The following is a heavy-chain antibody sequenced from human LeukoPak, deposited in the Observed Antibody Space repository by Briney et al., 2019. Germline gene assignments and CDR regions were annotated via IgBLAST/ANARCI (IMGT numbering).Heavy chain of an antibody. CDR2: ISSSSSYI. D-gene: IGHD2-15*01. CDR1: GFTFSSYS. V-gene: IGHV3-21*01. CDR3: ARGYCGGGSCYYLLG. J-gene: IGHJ4*02. Sequence: GGSLRLSCAASGFTFSSYSMNWVRQAPGKGLEWVSSISSSSSYIYYADSVKGRFNVSRDNAKNSLYLQMSSLRAEDTGVYYCARGYCGGGSCYYLLGWGQGTLVTVSS.